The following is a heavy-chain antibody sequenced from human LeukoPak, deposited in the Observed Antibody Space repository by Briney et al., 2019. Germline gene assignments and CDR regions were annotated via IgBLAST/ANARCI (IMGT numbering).Heavy chain of an antibody. V-gene: IGHV3-23*01. CDR2: ISGSGGST. CDR1: GFTFSSYA. Sequence: GGSLRLSCAASGFTFSSYAMSWVRQAPGKALEWVSAISGSGGSTYYADSVKGRFTISRDNSKNTLYLPMNSLSAEDTAVYYCAKSPRSWPTNFFSWGEGTRVTVSS. D-gene: IGHD6-13*01. J-gene: IGHJ4*02. CDR3: AKSPRSWPTNFFS.